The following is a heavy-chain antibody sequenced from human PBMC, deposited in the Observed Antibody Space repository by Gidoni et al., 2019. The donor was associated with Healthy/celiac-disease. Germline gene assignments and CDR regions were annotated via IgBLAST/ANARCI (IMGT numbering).Heavy chain of an antibody. CDR2: MNPNSGNT. CDR3: ARAVHCSGGSCYGDYYYYYYMDV. V-gene: IGHV1-8*01. Sequence: QVQLVQSGAEVKKPGASVKVSCKASGYTFTSYAINWVRQATGQGLEWMGWMNPNSGNTGYAQKFQGRVTMTRNTSISTAYMELSSLRSEDTAVYYCARAVHCSGGSCYGDYYYYYYMDVWGKGTTVTVSS. CDR1: GYTFTSYA. J-gene: IGHJ6*03. D-gene: IGHD2-15*01.